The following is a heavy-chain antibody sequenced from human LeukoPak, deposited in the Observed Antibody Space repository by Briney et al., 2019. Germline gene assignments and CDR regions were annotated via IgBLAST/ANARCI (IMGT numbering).Heavy chain of an antibody. CDR3: ARGPLYYYGSGSYYTDNWFDP. D-gene: IGHD3-10*01. V-gene: IGHV4-39*07. CDR2: IYYSGST. J-gene: IGHJ5*02. Sequence: PSETLSLTCTVSGGSISSGSYYWGWIRQPPGKGLEWIGSIYYSGSTYYNPSLKSRVTISVDTSKNQFSLKLSSVTAADTAVYYCARGPLYYYGSGSYYTDNWFDPWGQGTLVTVSS. CDR1: GGSISSGSYY.